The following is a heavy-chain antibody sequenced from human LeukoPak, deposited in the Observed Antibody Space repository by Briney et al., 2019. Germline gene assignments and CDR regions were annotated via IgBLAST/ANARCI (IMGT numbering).Heavy chain of an antibody. V-gene: IGHV3-7*01. J-gene: IGHJ4*02. D-gene: IGHD3-22*01. Sequence: PGGSLRLSCVASGFSFSSYWMAWVLQAPGKGLEWVANIKNDGSQKYYVDSVRGRFTISRDNAKNSVYLEMNSLRVDDTAVYFCASSHDSSGNDWGQGTMVTVSS. CDR2: IKNDGSQK. CDR3: ASSHDSSGND. CDR1: GFSFSSYW.